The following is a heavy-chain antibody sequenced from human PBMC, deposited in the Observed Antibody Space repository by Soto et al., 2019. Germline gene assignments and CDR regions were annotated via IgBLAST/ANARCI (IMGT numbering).Heavy chain of an antibody. J-gene: IGHJ2*01. Sequence: SETLSLTCTVSGGSISTSSYYWGWIRQPPGKGLEWIGNMYYTGSTYYNPSLKSRVTISVDTSKNQFSLKLSSVTAADTAVYYCARTAHRIGYDSSGYYWHFDLWGRGTLVT. CDR3: ARTAHRIGYDSSGYYWHFDL. V-gene: IGHV4-39*01. CDR2: MYYTGST. D-gene: IGHD3-22*01. CDR1: GGSISTSSYY.